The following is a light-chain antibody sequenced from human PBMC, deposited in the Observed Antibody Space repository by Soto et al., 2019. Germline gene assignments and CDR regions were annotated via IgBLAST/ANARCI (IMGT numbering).Light chain of an antibody. Sequence: DIQMTQSPSSLSASVGDRVTITCRASQSISSDLNWYQQRPGKAPKLLIFLTSNLQSGVPSRFNGSGSGTHFTLTVSSLQPEDLAVYYCQQYNDWPRTFGQGTKVDIK. J-gene: IGKJ1*01. CDR2: LTS. CDR3: QQYNDWPRT. V-gene: IGKV1-39*01. CDR1: QSISSD.